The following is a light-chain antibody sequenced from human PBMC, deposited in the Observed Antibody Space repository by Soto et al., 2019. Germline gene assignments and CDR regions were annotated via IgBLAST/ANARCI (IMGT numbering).Light chain of an antibody. Sequence: QSALTQPASVSGSPGQSITISCTGTSSDFGNYNLVSWYQQHPGKVPKLILFEVNKRPSGVSNRFSGSKSGNTASLTISGLQAEDEADYYCSSYTSSSTLNRVFGGGTKLTVL. CDR1: SSDFGNYNL. V-gene: IGLV2-14*02. CDR2: EVN. J-gene: IGLJ3*02. CDR3: SSYTSSSTLNRV.